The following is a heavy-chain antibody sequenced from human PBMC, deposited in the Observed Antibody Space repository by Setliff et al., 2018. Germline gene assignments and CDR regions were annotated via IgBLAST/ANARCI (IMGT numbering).Heavy chain of an antibody. Sequence: ASVKVSCKASGYTFTSHYMHWVRQAPGLGLEWMGTINPSSGRTSYAQKFQGRVTMTRDTSTSQVYMDMSSLRSEDTAVYYCAIGPMMDYMDVWGKGTTVTVSS. V-gene: IGHV1-46*01. D-gene: IGHD3-16*01. CDR3: AIGPMMDYMDV. CDR2: INPSSGRT. J-gene: IGHJ6*03. CDR1: GYTFTSHY.